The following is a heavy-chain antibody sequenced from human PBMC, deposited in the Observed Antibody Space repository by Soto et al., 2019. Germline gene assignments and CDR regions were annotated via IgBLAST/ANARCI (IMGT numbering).Heavy chain of an antibody. CDR2: IYYSGST. CDR1: GGSISSGGYY. CDR3: ARGIEVLGYCSGGSCHNAFDI. J-gene: IGHJ3*02. V-gene: IGHV4-31*03. Sequence: SETLSLTCTVSGGSISSGGYYWRWIRQHPGKGLEWIGYIYYSGSTYYNPSLKSRVTISVDTSKNQFSLKLSSVTAADTAVYYCARGIEVLGYCSGGSCHNAFDIWGQGTMVTVSS. D-gene: IGHD2-15*01.